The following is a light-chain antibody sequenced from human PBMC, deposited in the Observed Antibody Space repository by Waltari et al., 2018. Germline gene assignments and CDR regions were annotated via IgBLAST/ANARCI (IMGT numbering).Light chain of an antibody. Sequence: SYELTQPPSVSVSPGQTATITCSGGALPKQLAYWYQQKPGQAPVLVIYKDSERPSGIPERFSGSVSGTTVTLTISGVQAEDEADYYCQSTDSRNTYVVFGGGTKLTVL. CDR2: KDS. CDR1: ALPKQL. J-gene: IGLJ3*02. CDR3: QSTDSRNTYVV. V-gene: IGLV3-25*03.